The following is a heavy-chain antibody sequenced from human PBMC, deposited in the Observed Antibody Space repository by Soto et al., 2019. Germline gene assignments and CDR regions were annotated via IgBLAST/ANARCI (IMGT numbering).Heavy chain of an antibody. CDR3: VGGSVAGVDH. Sequence: ASVKVSCKSTTYTYHTHYIHWVRQAPGQVLKWVGVINPSVGSTNYAQKFQGRVTMTRDTSTTTFYMEVTSLTSEDTAVCYCVGGSVAGVDHWGQGTLVTVSS. CDR2: INPSVGST. V-gene: IGHV1-46*02. D-gene: IGHD6-25*01. CDR1: TYTYHTHY. J-gene: IGHJ4*02.